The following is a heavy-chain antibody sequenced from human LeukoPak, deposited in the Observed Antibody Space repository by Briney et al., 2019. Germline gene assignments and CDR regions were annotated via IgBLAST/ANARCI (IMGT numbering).Heavy chain of an antibody. V-gene: IGHV3-9*01. CDR1: GFTFDNYA. Sequence: GGSLRLSCAASGFTFDNYAMHWVRQAPGKGLEWLSIISWNSGYIGYADSVKGRFTISRDNAKKSLDLQMNGLRAEDTAFYYCAKVRGTYSSGYFFDYWGQGTLVTVSS. J-gene: IGHJ4*02. D-gene: IGHD6-19*01. CDR3: AKVRGTYSSGYFFDY. CDR2: ISWNSGYI.